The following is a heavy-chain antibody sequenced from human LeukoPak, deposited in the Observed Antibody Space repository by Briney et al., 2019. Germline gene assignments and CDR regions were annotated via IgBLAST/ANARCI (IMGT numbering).Heavy chain of an antibody. V-gene: IGHV4-34*01. D-gene: IGHD2-15*01. CDR2: IYHSGST. Sequence: SETLSLTCAVYGGSFSGYYWSWIRQPPGKGLEWIGEIYHSGSTNYNPSLKSRVTISVDKSKNQFSLKLSSVTAADTAVYYCARDKIVVVVAATPMYYFDYWGQGTLVTVSS. CDR1: GGSFSGYY. CDR3: ARDKIVVVVAATPMYYFDY. J-gene: IGHJ4*02.